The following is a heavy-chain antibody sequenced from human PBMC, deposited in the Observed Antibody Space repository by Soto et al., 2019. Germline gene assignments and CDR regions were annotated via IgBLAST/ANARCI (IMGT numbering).Heavy chain of an antibody. CDR1: GYRFTSNW. CDR3: ARRSAYDFFFPV. V-gene: IGHV5-51*01. D-gene: IGHD5-12*01. CDR2: INPVDSDT. Sequence: EVQLVQSETEVKKPGESLKISCKGSGYRFTSNWIGWVRQMPGRGLEWMGIINPVDSDTRYSPSFQGQVTISADKSNTTAYLQWSSLKASDTAMYYCARRSAYDFFFPVWGQGTLVTVSS. J-gene: IGHJ4*02.